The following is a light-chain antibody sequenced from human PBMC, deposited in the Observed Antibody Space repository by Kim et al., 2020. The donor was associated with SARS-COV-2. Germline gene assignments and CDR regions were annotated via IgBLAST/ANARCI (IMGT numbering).Light chain of an antibody. V-gene: IGLV2-23*02. CDR1: RSDVGSYNL. CDR2: EVS. J-gene: IGLJ2*01. Sequence: QPITISVSGTRSDVGSYNLVSWYQQHPGKAPKLRIYEVSKRPSGVSNRFSGSKSGNTASLTISGLQAEDEADYYCCSYAGSSTSVVFGGGTQLTVL. CDR3: CSYAGSSTSVV.